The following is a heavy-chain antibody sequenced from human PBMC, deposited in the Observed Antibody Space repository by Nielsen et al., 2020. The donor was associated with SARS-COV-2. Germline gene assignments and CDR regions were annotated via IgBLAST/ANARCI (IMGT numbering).Heavy chain of an antibody. J-gene: IGHJ6*02. D-gene: IGHD3-10*01. V-gene: IGHV4-30-4*08. CDR1: GDTFRNDAF. Sequence: SCKASGDTFRNDAFSWVRQPPGKGLEWIGFISYSGITYYTPSLKSRISMSVDTSKNQFSLMVTSVTAADTAVYYCARVFRGPRGAMDVWGQGTTVTVSS. CDR2: ISYSGIT. CDR3: ARVFRGPRGAMDV.